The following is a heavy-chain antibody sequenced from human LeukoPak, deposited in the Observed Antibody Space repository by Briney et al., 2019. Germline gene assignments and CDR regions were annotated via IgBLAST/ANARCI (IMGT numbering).Heavy chain of an antibody. D-gene: IGHD5-24*01. J-gene: IGHJ6*03. V-gene: IGHV4-61*02. CDR2: IYTSGST. CDR1: GGSISSGSYY. Sequence: SETLSLTCTVSGGSISSGSYYWSWIRQPAGKGLEWIGRIYTSGSTNYNPSLKSRVTISVDTSKNQFSLKLSSVTAADTAVYYCARDQDGYYYYYMDVRGKGTTVTVSS. CDR3: ARDQDGYYYYYMDV.